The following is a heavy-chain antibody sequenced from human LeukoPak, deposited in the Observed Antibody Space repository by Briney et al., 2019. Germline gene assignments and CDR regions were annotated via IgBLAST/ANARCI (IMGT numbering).Heavy chain of an antibody. Sequence: ASVKVSCKASGYTFTAYSMYWVRRAPGQGLEWMGWINPSSGGTNYAQKFQGRVAMTRYTSISTAYVELSGLKSDDTAVYYCARDISAYGDYDYFDYWGQGTLVTVSS. CDR2: INPSSGGT. V-gene: IGHV1-2*02. CDR3: ARDISAYGDYDYFDY. J-gene: IGHJ4*02. D-gene: IGHD4-17*01. CDR1: GYTFTAYS.